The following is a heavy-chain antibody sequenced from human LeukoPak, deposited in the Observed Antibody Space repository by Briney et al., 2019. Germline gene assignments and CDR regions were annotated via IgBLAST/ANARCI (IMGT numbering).Heavy chain of an antibody. J-gene: IGHJ6*03. V-gene: IGHV4-59*01. D-gene: IGHD2-15*01. CDR3: ARYVVVVAATGYYYYYMDV. CDR2: IYYSGST. Sequence: EPSETLSLTCTVSGGSISSYYWSWIRQPPGKGLEWIGYIYYSGSTNYNPSLKSRVTISVDTSKNQFSLKLSSVTAADTAVYYCARYVVVVAATGYYYYYMDVWGKGTTVTVSS. CDR1: GGSISSYY.